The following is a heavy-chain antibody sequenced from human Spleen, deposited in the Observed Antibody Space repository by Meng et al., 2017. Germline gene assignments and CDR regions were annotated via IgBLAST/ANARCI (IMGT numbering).Heavy chain of an antibody. V-gene: IGHV1-3*04. Sequence: QMQLVQSGSELKKPGASVKVSCKTSGYIFTNYPMHWVRQAPGQGLEWMGWINTGNGSTKYSHKFQGRVTITRDTPASTVYMELSRLTSADTAVYYCTTNAFDYWGQGTLVTVSS. CDR3: TTNAFDY. J-gene: IGHJ4*02. CDR1: GYIFTNYP. D-gene: IGHD2-8*01. CDR2: INTGNGST.